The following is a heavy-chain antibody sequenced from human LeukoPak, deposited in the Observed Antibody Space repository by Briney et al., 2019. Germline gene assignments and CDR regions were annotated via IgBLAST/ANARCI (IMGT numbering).Heavy chain of an antibody. CDR1: GGSISSSSYY. CDR2: INHSGST. D-gene: IGHD5-18*01. V-gene: IGHV4-39*07. J-gene: IGHJ4*02. CDR3: ASGGYADY. Sequence: SETLPVTCTVSGGSISSSSYYWSWIRQPPGKGLEWIGEINHSGSTNYNPSLKSRVTISVDTSKNQFSLKLSSVTAADTAVYYCASGGYADYWGQGTLVTVSS.